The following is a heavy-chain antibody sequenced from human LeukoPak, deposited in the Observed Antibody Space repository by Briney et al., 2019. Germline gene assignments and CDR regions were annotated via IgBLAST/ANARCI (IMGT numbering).Heavy chain of an antibody. V-gene: IGHV1-18*01. CDR1: GYTFTSYG. J-gene: IGHJ5*02. Sequence: ASVKVSCKASGYTFTSYGISWVRQAPGQGLEWMGWISAYNGNTNYAQKLQGRVTMTTDTSTSTAYMELRSLRSDDTAVYYCARDPSGSYLYNWFDPWGQGTLVTVSS. D-gene: IGHD1-26*01. CDR2: ISAYNGNT. CDR3: ARDPSGSYLYNWFDP.